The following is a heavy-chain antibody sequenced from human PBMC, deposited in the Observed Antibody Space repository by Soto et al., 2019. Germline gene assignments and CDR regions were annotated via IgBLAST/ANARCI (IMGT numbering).Heavy chain of an antibody. CDR2: INAGNGNT. V-gene: IGHV1-3*01. CDR3: ARPITTDAFDI. Sequence: ASVKVSCKASGYTFTSYAMHWVRQAPGQRLEWMGWINAGNGNTKYSQKFQGRVTITRDTSASTAYMELSSLRSEDTAVYYCARPITTDAFDIWGQGTMVIVSS. D-gene: IGHD3-22*01. CDR1: GYTFTSYA. J-gene: IGHJ3*02.